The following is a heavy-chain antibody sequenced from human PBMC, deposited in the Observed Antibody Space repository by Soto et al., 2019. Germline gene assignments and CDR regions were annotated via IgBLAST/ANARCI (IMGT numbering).Heavy chain of an antibody. CDR2: ISSSSSTI. CDR1: GFTFSSYS. D-gene: IGHD3-22*01. CDR3: ARDARRNSPYYYDSSGWSQLDY. V-gene: IGHV3-48*02. Sequence: PLGPLRLSCAASGFTFSSYSMHWVRQAPGKGLEWVSYISSSSSTIYYADSVKGRFTISRDNAKNSLYLQMNSLRDEDTAVYYCARDARRNSPYYYDSSGWSQLDYWGQGTLVTVSS. J-gene: IGHJ4*02.